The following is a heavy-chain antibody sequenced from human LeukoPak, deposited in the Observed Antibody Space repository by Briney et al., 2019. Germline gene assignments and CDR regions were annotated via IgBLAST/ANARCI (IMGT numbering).Heavy chain of an antibody. CDR3: AKATVRGIIVTSAAQFDY. J-gene: IGHJ4*02. Sequence: PGGSLRLSCAASGFTFSSYAMSWVRQAPGKGLEWVSAISGSGGRTYYADSVKGRFTISRDNSKNTLYLQMNSLRAEDTAVYYCAKATVRGIIVTSAAQFDYWGQGTLVTVSS. CDR2: ISGSGGRT. CDR1: GFTFSSYA. V-gene: IGHV3-23*01. D-gene: IGHD3-10*01.